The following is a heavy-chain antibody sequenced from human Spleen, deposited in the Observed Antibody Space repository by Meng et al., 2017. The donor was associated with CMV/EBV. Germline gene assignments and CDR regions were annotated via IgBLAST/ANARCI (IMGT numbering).Heavy chain of an antibody. J-gene: IGHJ4*02. CDR1: GFTFDDYA. D-gene: IGHD1-20*01. CDR2: ITWNSDTI. Sequence: SLKISCAASGFTFDDYAMHWVRKAPGKGLEWVSGITWNSDTIDYADSVKGRFTISRDNAKNSLYLQMNSLRAEDTASYYCAKDFSYNWNLIFDSWGRGTLVTVSS. V-gene: IGHV3-9*01. CDR3: AKDFSYNWNLIFDS.